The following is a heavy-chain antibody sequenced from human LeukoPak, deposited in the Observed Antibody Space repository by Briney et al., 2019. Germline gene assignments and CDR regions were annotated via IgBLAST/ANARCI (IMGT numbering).Heavy chain of an antibody. Sequence: PSETLSLTCTVSGDSINAFYWSWIRQPPGKGLEWIGYISNGGSSGSTNYNPSLKSRVTISADMSKNHFSLRLNSVTAADTAVYYCARFSGGTSRVDYWGQGTLVTVSS. CDR1: GDSINAFY. J-gene: IGHJ4*02. D-gene: IGHD3-16*01. V-gene: IGHV4-59*01. CDR2: ISNGGSSGST. CDR3: ARFSGGTSRVDY.